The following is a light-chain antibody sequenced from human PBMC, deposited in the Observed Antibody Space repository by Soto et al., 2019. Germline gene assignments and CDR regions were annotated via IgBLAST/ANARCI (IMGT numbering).Light chain of an antibody. CDR1: QSLSGW. J-gene: IGKJ1*01. CDR3: QQYASYPWT. V-gene: IGKV1-5*01. Sequence: DIQLTQIPSTLSASIEDRVTITCRASQSLSGWLAWYQQTPGKAPKLLISDAFRLESGVPSRFRGSGSGTEFSLTISNLQPGDSATFYCQQYASYPWTFGRGTKV. CDR2: DAF.